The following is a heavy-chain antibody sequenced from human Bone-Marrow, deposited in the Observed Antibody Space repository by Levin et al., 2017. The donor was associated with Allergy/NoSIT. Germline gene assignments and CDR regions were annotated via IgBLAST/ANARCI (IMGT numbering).Heavy chain of an antibody. CDR2: IKEDGSEK. Sequence: GESLKISCAASGFIFSKYWMTWVRQAPGKGLEWVANIKEDGSEKNYVDSVKGRFTISRDNAENSLYLQMNSLRAEDTAVYYCTNINSGRSYGDCFDYWGQGTLVTVSS. V-gene: IGHV3-7*01. CDR3: TNINSGRSYGDCFDY. J-gene: IGHJ4*02. CDR1: GFIFSKYW. D-gene: IGHD1-26*01.